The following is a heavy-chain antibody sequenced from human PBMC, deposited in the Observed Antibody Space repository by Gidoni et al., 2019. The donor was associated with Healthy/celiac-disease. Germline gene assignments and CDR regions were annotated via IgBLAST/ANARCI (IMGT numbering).Heavy chain of an antibody. Sequence: QVPLVQSGAEVKNPVASVKVSCQASGYTFTSYGISWVRQAPGQGLEWMGWISAYNGNTNYAQKLQGRVTMTTDTATSTAYMELRSLRSDDTAVYYCARACRYSSSCVSGNWGQGTLVTVSS. CDR1: GYTFTSYG. CDR2: ISAYNGNT. D-gene: IGHD6-13*01. J-gene: IGHJ4*02. CDR3: ARACRYSSSCVSGN. V-gene: IGHV1-18*01.